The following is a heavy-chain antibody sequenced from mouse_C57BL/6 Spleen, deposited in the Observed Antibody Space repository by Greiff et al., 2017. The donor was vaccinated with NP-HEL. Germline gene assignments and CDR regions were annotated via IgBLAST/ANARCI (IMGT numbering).Heavy chain of an antibody. Sequence: QVQLQQSGAELMKPGASVKLSCKATGYTFTGYWIEWVKQRPGPGLEWIGEILPGSGSTNYNEKFKSKATLTVDKSSSTAYMQRRSLTSEDSAVYYCAVDSSGRYYYARDYWGQGTSVTVSS. CDR2: ILPGSGST. CDR1: GYTFTGYW. V-gene: IGHV1-9*01. CDR3: AVDSSGRYYYARDY. J-gene: IGHJ4*01. D-gene: IGHD3-2*02.